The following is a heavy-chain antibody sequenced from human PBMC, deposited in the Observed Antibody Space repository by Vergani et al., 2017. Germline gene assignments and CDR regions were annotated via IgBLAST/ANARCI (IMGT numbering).Heavy chain of an antibody. D-gene: IGHD1-7*01. Sequence: EVQLVESGGGLVQPGGSLRLSCAASGFTVSSNYMSWVRQAPGKGLEWVSVIYSGGSTYYADSVKGRFTISRDNAKNTLYLQMNSLRAEDTAVYYCARDPPQTGTTLSYYYGMDVWGQGTTVTVSS. CDR1: GFTVSSNY. J-gene: IGHJ6*02. V-gene: IGHV3-66*01. CDR2: IYSGGST. CDR3: ARDPPQTGTTLSYYYGMDV.